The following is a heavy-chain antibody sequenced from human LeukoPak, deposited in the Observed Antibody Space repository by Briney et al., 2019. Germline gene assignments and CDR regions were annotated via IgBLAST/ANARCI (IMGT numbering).Heavy chain of an antibody. CDR2: IYTSGST. CDR1: GGSISSYY. CDR3: ARGGDYCSSTSCWKWFDP. Sequence: PETLSLTCTVSGGSISSYYWSWIRQPAGKGLEWIGRIYTSGSTNHNPSLTSRVTISVDKSKNQFFLKLSSVTAADTAVYYCARGGDYCSSTSCWKWFDPWGQGTLVTVSS. D-gene: IGHD2-2*01. J-gene: IGHJ5*02. V-gene: IGHV4-4*07.